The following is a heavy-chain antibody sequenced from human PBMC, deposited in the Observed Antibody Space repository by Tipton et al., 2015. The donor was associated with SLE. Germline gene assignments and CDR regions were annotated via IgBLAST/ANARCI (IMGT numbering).Heavy chain of an antibody. J-gene: IGHJ4*02. CDR2: VHVTGTS. CDR3: ARENCGGGDCAFDS. Sequence: LRLSCTVSGGSISSGSYYWGWVRQPAGKGLEWIGRVHVTGTSTYNPSLKSRVTLSLDKSKNQFSLSLSSVTAADTAVYYCARENCGGGDCAFDSWGRGTLVAVSS. V-gene: IGHV4-61*02. D-gene: IGHD2-21*01. CDR1: GGSISSGSYY.